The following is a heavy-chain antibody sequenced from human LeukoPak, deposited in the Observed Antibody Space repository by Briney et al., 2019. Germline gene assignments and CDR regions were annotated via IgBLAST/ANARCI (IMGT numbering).Heavy chain of an antibody. V-gene: IGHV1-58*02. CDR3: AASRKAVHPFDY. J-gene: IGHJ4*02. CDR1: GFTFSSSA. Sequence: GTSVKVSCRASGFTFSSSAMQWVRQARGQRLEWIGCIVVGSDNTRYAQRFQQRVTITRDMSTSTAYMELSSLRSEDTAVYYCAASRKAVHPFDYWGQGTLVTVSS. CDR2: IVVGSDNT.